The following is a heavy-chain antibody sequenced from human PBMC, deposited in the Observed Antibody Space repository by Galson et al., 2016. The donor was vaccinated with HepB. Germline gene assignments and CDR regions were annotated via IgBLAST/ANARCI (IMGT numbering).Heavy chain of an antibody. Sequence: SLRLSCAASGFTFSHSALTWIRQAPGKGLEWVSGVINSGGSTYYADSVKGRFTISRDNSKNTLYLQMNSLRAEDTAVYYCAKGLSGPFDYWGQGALVTVSS. CDR2: VINSGGST. D-gene: IGHD6-19*01. V-gene: IGHV3-23*01. CDR3: AKGLSGPFDY. CDR1: GFTFSHSA. J-gene: IGHJ4*02.